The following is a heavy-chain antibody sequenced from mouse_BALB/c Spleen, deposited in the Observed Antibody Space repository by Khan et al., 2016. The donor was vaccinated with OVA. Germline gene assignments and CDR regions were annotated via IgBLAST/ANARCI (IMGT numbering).Heavy chain of an antibody. Sequence: GQRQEAGAELARPGASVKLSCKASGYTFTDYYINWMRQRTGQGLEWIGEISPGGDNTYYNEKFKGKATLTADKSSSTAYMQLSSLTSEDSAVCFCSPEWAAWFPYWGQGTLVTVSA. CDR3: SPEWAAWFPY. J-gene: IGHJ3*01. CDR1: GYTFTDYY. CDR2: ISPGGDNT. V-gene: IGHV1-77*01.